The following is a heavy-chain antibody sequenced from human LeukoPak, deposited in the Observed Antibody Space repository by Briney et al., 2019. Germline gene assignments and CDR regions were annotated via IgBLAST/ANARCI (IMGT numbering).Heavy chain of an antibody. D-gene: IGHD7-27*01. CDR3: ARDRHWGAFDI. J-gene: IGHJ3*02. CDR1: GFTFSSYS. Sequence: GGSLRLSCAASGFTFSSYSLNWVRQAPGKGLEWVSSISTSSSYIYYAESVKGRFTISRDNAKKSVYLQMNSLRAEDTAVYFCARDRHWGAFDIWGQGTMVTVSS. CDR2: ISTSSSYI. V-gene: IGHV3-21*01.